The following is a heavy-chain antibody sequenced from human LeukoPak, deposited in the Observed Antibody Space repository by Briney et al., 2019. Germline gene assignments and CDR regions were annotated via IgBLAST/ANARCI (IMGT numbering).Heavy chain of an antibody. CDR1: GGTFSSYA. Sequence: RASVKVSCKASGGTFSSYAISWVRQAPGQGLEWMGWINPNSGATKYTQKFQGRVTMTRDTSISTTYMDLNRLRSDDTAVYYCARGRVDYDFWSGYYDPEGYYYYMDVWGKGTTVTVSS. V-gene: IGHV1-2*02. D-gene: IGHD3-3*01. CDR3: ARGRVDYDFWSGYYDPEGYYYYMDV. J-gene: IGHJ6*03. CDR2: INPNSGAT.